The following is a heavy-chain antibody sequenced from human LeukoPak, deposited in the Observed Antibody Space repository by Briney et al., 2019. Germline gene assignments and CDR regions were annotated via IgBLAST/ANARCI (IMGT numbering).Heavy chain of an antibody. CDR3: AKGLRGDNYYYGMDV. Sequence: GGSLRLSCAASGFTFSSYAMSWVRQAPGKGLEWVSAISGSGGSTYYADSVKGRFTISRDNSKNTLYLQMNSLRAEDTAVYYCAKGLRGDNYYYGMDVWGQGTTVTVSS. CDR2: ISGSGGST. J-gene: IGHJ6*02. CDR1: GFTFSSYA. D-gene: IGHD3-10*01. V-gene: IGHV3-23*01.